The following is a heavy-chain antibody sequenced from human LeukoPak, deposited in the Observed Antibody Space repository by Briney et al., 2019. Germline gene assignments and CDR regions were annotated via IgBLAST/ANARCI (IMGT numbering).Heavy chain of an antibody. J-gene: IGHJ4*02. CDR1: GFTFSAFS. V-gene: IGHV3-48*01. D-gene: IGHD1-26*01. Sequence: GGSLRLSCAASGFTFSAFSMNWVRQAPGKGLEWVSYISSSGSNIHCADSVKGRFTISRDTGKNSLYLQMNSLRAEDTAVYYCARLASGSYPNYFDYWGQGILVTVSS. CDR3: ARLASGSYPNYFDY. CDR2: ISSSGSNI.